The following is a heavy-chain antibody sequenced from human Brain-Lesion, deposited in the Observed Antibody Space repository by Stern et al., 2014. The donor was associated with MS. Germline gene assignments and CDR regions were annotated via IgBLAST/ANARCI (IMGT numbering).Heavy chain of an antibody. CDR1: GFNFSSYW. V-gene: IGHV3-74*02. CDR3: ARGVGDY. Sequence: EVQLVESGGGLVQPGGSLRLSCAASGFNFSSYWLHWVRQFPEKGLFWVSQINRDGSDTSYADSVKGRFSISRHNIRNMLYLRMTSLRAEDTAVYYCARGVGDYWGQGARVTVSS. CDR2: INRDGSDT. J-gene: IGHJ4*02. D-gene: IGHD3-16*01.